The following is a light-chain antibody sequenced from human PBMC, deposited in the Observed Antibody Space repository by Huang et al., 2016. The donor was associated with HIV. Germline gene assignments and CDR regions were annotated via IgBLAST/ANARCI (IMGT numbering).Light chain of an antibody. CDR3: QQRSSWPRT. V-gene: IGKV3-11*01. CDR2: DAS. CDR1: QSVSSY. Sequence: EIVLTQSPATLSLSPGERATLSCRASQSVSSYLAWYQQKPGQAPRVLIYDASNRATGIPGRFSGSGSGTDFTLTISSLEPEDFAVYYCQQRSSWPRTFGQGTKVEIK. J-gene: IGKJ1*01.